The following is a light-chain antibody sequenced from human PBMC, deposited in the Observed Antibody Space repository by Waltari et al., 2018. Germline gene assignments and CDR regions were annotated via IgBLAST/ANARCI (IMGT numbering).Light chain of an antibody. V-gene: IGKV3-15*01. J-gene: IGKJ1*01. CDR3: QQYDSWPRT. CDR1: QTVSSN. CDR2: GSS. Sequence: EIVVTQSPATLSVSPGERATLSCRASQTVSSNFAWYQQKPGQAPRLLIYGSSLRATGVPARFSGSGSGTEFTLTISSLQSEDFAVYDCQQYDSWPRTFGQGTKVEIK.